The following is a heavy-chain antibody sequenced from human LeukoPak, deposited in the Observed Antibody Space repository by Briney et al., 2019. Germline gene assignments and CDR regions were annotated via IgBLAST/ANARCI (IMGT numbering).Heavy chain of an antibody. CDR3: ARDPPAVRTNTYA. CDR1: GFTVSNNY. Sequence: AGGSLRLSCAASGFTVSNNYMNWVRQAPGKGLEWVSLIYSGGDTHYADSVKGRFTISRDSSKNTLYLQMNSLRAEDTAVYYRARDPPAVRTNTYAWGQGTLVTVSS. J-gene: IGHJ5*02. D-gene: IGHD4/OR15-4a*01. V-gene: IGHV3-66*01. CDR2: IYSGGDT.